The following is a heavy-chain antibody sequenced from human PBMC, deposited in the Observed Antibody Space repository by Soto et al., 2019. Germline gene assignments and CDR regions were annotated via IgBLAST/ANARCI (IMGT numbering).Heavy chain of an antibody. CDR1: GFTFSSYS. CDR2: ISSSSTI. D-gene: IGHD3-9*01. CDR3: ATEGAYYDILTGYSSDYYYGMDV. J-gene: IGHJ6*02. Sequence: GGSLRLSCAASGFTFSSYSMNWVRQAPGKGLEWVSYISSSSTIYYADSVKGRFTISRDNAKNSLYLQMNSLRDEDTAVYYCATEGAYYDILTGYSSDYYYGMDVWGQGTTVTVSS. V-gene: IGHV3-48*02.